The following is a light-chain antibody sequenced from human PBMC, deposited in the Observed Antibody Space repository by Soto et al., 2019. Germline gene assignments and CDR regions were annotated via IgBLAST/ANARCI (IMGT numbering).Light chain of an antibody. V-gene: IGLV1-40*01. Sequence: QSVLTQPPSVSVAPGQRVTISCTGSSSNIGAHYDVHWYQQLPGTAPKLLIYGNSNRPSGVPDRFSGSKSGTSASLAITGLQTEDEGDYYCQAYDRSLSGLYVFGTGTKVTVL. J-gene: IGLJ1*01. CDR2: GNS. CDR1: SSNIGAHYD. CDR3: QAYDRSLSGLYV.